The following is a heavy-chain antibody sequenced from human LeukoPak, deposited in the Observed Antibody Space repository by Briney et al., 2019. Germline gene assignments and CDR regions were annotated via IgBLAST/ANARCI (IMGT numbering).Heavy chain of an antibody. CDR2: IYYSGSA. CDR1: GGSISSYY. Sequence: SETLSLTCTVSGGSISSYYWSWIRQPPGKGLEWIGYIYYSGSANYNPSLKSRDTISVDTSKNQFSLKLSSVTAADTAVYYCAGGYSYGWTTFDYWGQGTLVTVSS. CDR3: AGGYSYGWTTFDY. J-gene: IGHJ4*02. D-gene: IGHD5-18*01. V-gene: IGHV4-59*01.